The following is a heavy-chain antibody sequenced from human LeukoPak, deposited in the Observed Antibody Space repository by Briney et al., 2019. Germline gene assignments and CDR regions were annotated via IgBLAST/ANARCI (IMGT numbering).Heavy chain of an antibody. CDR1: GFTFSSYA. CDR2: ISGSGGST. CDR3: AKEYYYYDSSGYTGTFDP. D-gene: IGHD3-22*01. J-gene: IGHJ5*02. Sequence: GGSLRLSWAASGFTFSSYAMSWVRQAPGKRLEWVSAISGSGGSTYYADSVKGRFTISRDNSKNTLYLQMNSLRAEDTAVYYCAKEYYYYDSSGYTGTFDPWGQGTLVTVSS. V-gene: IGHV3-23*01.